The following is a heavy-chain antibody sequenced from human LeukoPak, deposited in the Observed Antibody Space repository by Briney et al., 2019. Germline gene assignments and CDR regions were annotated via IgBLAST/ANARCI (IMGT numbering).Heavy chain of an antibody. Sequence: GGGPRLSCAAAGFSLINHDMHLVRPLPGKGLEWGGLIRPDGINKYYGDSVKDRFIISRDTSKNTLRLQMNFLETDDTAVYYCVKSQGDYSFWSGFDSWGQGTLVTVSS. J-gene: IGHJ4*02. CDR1: GFSLINHD. D-gene: IGHD3-3*01. V-gene: IGHV3-30*02. CDR3: VKSQGDYSFWSGFDS. CDR2: IRPDGINK.